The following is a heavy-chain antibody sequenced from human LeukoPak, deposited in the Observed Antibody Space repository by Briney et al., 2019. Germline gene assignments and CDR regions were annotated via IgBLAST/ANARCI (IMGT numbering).Heavy chain of an antibody. CDR2: ISWNSGNI. V-gene: IGHV3-9*01. CDR1: GFTFDDYA. CDR3: AKDISATMIVVDY. J-gene: IGHJ4*02. Sequence: GGSLRPSCAASGFTFDDYAMHWVRQAPGKGLEWVSGISWNSGNIGYADSVKGRFTISRDNAKNSLYLQMNSLRAEDTALYYCAKDISATMIVVDYWGQGTLVTVSS. D-gene: IGHD3-22*01.